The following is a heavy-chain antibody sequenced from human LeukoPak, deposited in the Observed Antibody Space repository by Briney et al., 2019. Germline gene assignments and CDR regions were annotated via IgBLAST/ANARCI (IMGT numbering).Heavy chain of an antibody. J-gene: IGHJ4*02. CDR2: LDPEDGET. CDR1: GYTLTELS. V-gene: IGHV1-24*01. Sequence: ASVKVSCKVSGYTLTELSMHWVRQAPGKGLEWMGGLDPEDGETIYAQKFQGRVTMTEDTSTDTAYMELSSLRSEDTAVYYCATDPGDTAMEGYWGQGTLVTVSS. D-gene: IGHD5-18*01. CDR3: ATDPGDTAMEGY.